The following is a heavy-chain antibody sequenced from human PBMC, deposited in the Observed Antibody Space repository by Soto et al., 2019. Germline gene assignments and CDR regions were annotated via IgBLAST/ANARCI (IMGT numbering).Heavy chain of an antibody. Sequence: GGSLRLSCAASGFTFSSYWMSWVRQAPGKGLEWVANIKQDGSEKYYVDSVKGRFTISRDNAKNSLYLQMNSLRAEDTAVYYCARDLHCTNGVCYNFYYYYYKDVWGKGTTVTVSS. J-gene: IGHJ6*03. V-gene: IGHV3-7*01. D-gene: IGHD2-8*01. CDR3: ARDLHCTNGVCYNFYYYYYKDV. CDR2: IKQDGSEK. CDR1: GFTFSSYW.